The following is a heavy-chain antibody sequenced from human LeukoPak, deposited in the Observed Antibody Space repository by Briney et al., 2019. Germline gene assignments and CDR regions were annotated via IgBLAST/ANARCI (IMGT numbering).Heavy chain of an antibody. CDR2: ISGSGGST. J-gene: IGHJ6*02. Sequence: GGSLRLSCAASGFTFSSYAMSWVRQAPGKGLEWVSAISGSGGSTYYADSVKGRFTISRDNSKNTLYLQMNSLRAEDTAVYYCAKAGPPRDSSSWYAYYYYGMDVWGQGTTVTVSS. D-gene: IGHD6-13*01. V-gene: IGHV3-23*01. CDR1: GFTFSSYA. CDR3: AKAGPPRDSSSWYAYYYYGMDV.